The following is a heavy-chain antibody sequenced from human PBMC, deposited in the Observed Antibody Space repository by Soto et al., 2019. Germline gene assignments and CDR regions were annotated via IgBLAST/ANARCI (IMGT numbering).Heavy chain of an antibody. D-gene: IGHD6-19*01. J-gene: IGHJ4*02. Sequence: EVQLLESGGGLVQPGGSLRLSCAASGFTFSSYAMSWVRQAPGKGLEWVSAISGSGRSTYYADSVKGRFTISRDNSKNTLDLQMNSLRAEDTAVYYCAKEGEHSSGWANFDYWGQGTLVTVSS. V-gene: IGHV3-23*01. CDR3: AKEGEHSSGWANFDY. CDR1: GFTFSSYA. CDR2: ISGSGRST.